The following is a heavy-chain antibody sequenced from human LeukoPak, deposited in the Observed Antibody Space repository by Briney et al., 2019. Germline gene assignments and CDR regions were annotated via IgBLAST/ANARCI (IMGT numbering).Heavy chain of an antibody. Sequence: PGGSLRLSCAASGFTFSSYGMHWVRQAPGKGLEWVAFIRYDGSNKYYADSVKGRFTISRDNSKSTLYLQMNSLRPEDTAVYYCAKGYSGYEWFFDYWGQGTLVTGSS. CDR3: AKGYSGYEWFFDY. CDR1: GFTFSSYG. D-gene: IGHD5-12*01. V-gene: IGHV3-30*02. J-gene: IGHJ4*02. CDR2: IRYDGSNK.